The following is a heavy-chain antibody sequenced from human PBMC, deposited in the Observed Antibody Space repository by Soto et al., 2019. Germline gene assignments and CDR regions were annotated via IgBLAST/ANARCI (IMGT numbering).Heavy chain of an antibody. Sequence: SETLALTCTVSGGSIRRDHRGWIRQPPGKGLEWIGYLDYSGSPKYNPSLKSRVTISMDTSKNQVSLTLNSVTAADTAVYFCATYVDGGGVRAFRAPGPQDPVSS. CDR2: LDYSGSP. J-gene: IGHJ4*01. CDR3: ATYVDGGGVRAF. V-gene: IGHV4-59*08. CDR1: GGSIRRDH. D-gene: IGHD1-1*01.